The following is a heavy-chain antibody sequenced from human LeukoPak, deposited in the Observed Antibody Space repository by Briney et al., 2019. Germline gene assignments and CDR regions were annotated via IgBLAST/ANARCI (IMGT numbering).Heavy chain of an antibody. J-gene: IGHJ4*02. CDR1: GFTFSSYG. CDR3: AREGGVVVTALDY. V-gene: IGHV3-33*01. Sequence: GGSLRLSCAASGFTFSSYGMHWARKAPGKGLEWVAVIWYDGSNKYYADSVKGRFTISRDNSKNTLYLQMNSLRAEDTAVYYCAREGGVVVTALDYWGQGTLVTVSS. D-gene: IGHD2-21*02. CDR2: IWYDGSNK.